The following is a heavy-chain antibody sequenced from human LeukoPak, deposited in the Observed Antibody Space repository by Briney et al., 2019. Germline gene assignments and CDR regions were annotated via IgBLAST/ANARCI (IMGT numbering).Heavy chain of an antibody. Sequence: PWGSLRLSCAASGFTFSNYGMTWVRQAPGTGLEWASRISGSGSSTYYADSVKGRFTISRDNSKNTLYLQMSSLRVEDTALYYCAKRGSTSGAIDIWGQRTMDTVSS. D-gene: IGHD1-1*01. J-gene: IGHJ3*02. CDR2: ISGSGSST. CDR1: GFTFSNYG. CDR3: AKRGSTSGAIDI. V-gene: IGHV3-23*01.